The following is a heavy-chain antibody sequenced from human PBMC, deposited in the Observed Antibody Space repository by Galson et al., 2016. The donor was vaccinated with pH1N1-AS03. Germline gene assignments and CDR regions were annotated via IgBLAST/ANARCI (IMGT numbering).Heavy chain of an antibody. D-gene: IGHD2-15*01. Sequence: ETLSLTCTVSGGSISNYYWSWIRQPPGKRLEWIGYIFYNGTTNYNPSLKSRVTISVDTSKNQLSLRLSSVTAADTAVYYCGRHLRSSYSMDVWGQGTTVTVSS. J-gene: IGHJ6*02. CDR3: GRHLRSSYSMDV. CDR2: IFYNGTT. CDR1: GGSISNYY. V-gene: IGHV4-59*08.